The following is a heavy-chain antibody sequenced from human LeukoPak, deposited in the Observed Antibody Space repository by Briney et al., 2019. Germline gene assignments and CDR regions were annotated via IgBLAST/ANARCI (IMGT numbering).Heavy chain of an antibody. CDR1: GFTFSSYS. CDR2: INSDGTST. J-gene: IGHJ4*02. Sequence: GGSLRLSCAASGFTFSSYSMNWVRQAPGKGLVWVSRINSDGTSTSYADSVKGRFTISRDNAKNTLSLQMNSLRAEDTAMYYCASGSPGYSSSWSNYWGQGTLVTVSS. V-gene: IGHV3-74*01. D-gene: IGHD6-13*01. CDR3: ASGSPGYSSSWSNY.